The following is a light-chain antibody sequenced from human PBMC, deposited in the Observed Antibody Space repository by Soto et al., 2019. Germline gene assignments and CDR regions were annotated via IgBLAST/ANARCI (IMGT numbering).Light chain of an antibody. CDR2: GAS. CDR1: QSVSSN. V-gene: IGKV3-15*01. Sequence: EIVMTQSPATLSVSPGERATLSCRASQSVSSNLAWYQHKSGQTPRLLIYGASTRATGISARFSGSGSGTEFTLTISGLQSEDFAVYYCQQYNNWPPGYTFDQGTKLEIK. CDR3: QQYNNWPPGYT. J-gene: IGKJ2*01.